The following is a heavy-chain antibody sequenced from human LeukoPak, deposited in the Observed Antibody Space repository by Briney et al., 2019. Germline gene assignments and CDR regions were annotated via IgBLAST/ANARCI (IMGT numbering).Heavy chain of an antibody. V-gene: IGHV4-34*01. CDR2: INHSGST. CDR1: GGSFSGYY. Sequence: SETLSLTCAVYGGSFSGYYWSWIRQPPGKGLEWIGEINHSGSTNYNPSLKSRVTISVDTSKNQFTLKLSSVTAADTAVYYCARGPGWFDPWGQGTLVTVSS. CDR3: ARGPGWFDP. J-gene: IGHJ5*02.